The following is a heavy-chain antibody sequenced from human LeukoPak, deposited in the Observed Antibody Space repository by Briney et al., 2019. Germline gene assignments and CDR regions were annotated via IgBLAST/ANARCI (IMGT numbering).Heavy chain of an antibody. J-gene: IGHJ4*02. CDR3: ARDTSGYDLTVDY. D-gene: IGHD5-12*01. Sequence: KSGGSLRLSCAASGFTFSSYSMNWVRQAPGKGLEWVSSISSSSYIYYADSVKGRFTISRDNAKNSLYLQMNSLRAEDTAVYYCARDTSGYDLTVDYWGQGTLVTVSS. V-gene: IGHV3-21*01. CDR2: ISSSSYI. CDR1: GFTFSSYS.